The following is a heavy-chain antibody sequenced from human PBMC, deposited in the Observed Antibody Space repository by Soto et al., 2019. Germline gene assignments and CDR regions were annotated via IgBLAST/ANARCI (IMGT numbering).Heavy chain of an antibody. D-gene: IGHD2-21*02. J-gene: IGHJ4*02. CDR1: GYTFTGYY. CDR2: INPNSGGT. CDR3: VRGNCGGDCYPDY. Sequence: QVQLVQSGAEVKKPGASVKVSCKASGYTFTGYYMHWVRQAPGQGLEWMGWINPNSGGTNYAQKFQGWVTMTRDTSISTAYMELSRLRSDDTAEYYCVRGNCGGDCYPDYWGQGTLVTVSS. V-gene: IGHV1-2*04.